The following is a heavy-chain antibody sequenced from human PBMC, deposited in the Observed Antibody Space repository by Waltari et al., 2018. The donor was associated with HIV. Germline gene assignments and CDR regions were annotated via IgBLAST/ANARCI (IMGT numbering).Heavy chain of an antibody. CDR1: GFSLSTATGMG. CDR2: IYWDEDK. V-gene: IGHV2-5*02. D-gene: IGHD1-26*01. J-gene: IGHJ5*02. Sequence: QIPLSESVPTLVQPTQTLTLTCSLSGFSLSTATGMGVAWIRQPPGKALEWLALIYWDEDKRYSSSLKSRLTITKDDAKNQVVLTMTNMDPVDTATYYCAYNVGGVNNNWFAPWGHGTRVTVSS. CDR3: AYNVGGVNNNWFAP.